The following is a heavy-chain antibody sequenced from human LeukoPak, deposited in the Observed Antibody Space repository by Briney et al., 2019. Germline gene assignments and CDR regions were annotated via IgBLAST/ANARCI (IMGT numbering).Heavy chain of an antibody. CDR3: ARDSYYDILTGSPDYYGMDV. Sequence: ASVKVSCKASGYIFTDYYMNWVRQAPGRGLEWMGWINPNNGDTNYAQKFQGWVTMTRDTSISTAYMELSRLRSDDTAVYYCARDSYYDILTGSPDYYGMDVWGQGTTVTVSS. CDR1: GYIFTDYY. J-gene: IGHJ6*02. D-gene: IGHD3-9*01. V-gene: IGHV1-2*04. CDR2: INPNNGDT.